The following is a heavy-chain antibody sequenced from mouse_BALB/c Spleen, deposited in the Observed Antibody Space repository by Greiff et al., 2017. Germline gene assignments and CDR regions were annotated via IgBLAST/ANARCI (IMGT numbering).Heavy chain of an antibody. CDR2: ISSGGSYT. CDR1: GFTFSSYT. V-gene: IGHV5-9-3*01. J-gene: IGHJ3*01. CDR3: ARHARYDGPWFAY. Sequence: EVKLVESGGGLVKPGGSLKLSCAASGFTFSSYTMSWVRQTPEKRLEWVATISSGGSYTYYPDSVKGRFTISRDNAKNTLYLQMSSLKSEDTAMYYCARHARYDGPWFAYWGQGTLVTVSA. D-gene: IGHD2-14*01.